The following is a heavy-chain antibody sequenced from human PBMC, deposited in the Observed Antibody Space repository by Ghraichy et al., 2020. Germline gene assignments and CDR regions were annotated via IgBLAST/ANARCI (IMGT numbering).Heavy chain of an antibody. D-gene: IGHD2-2*02. CDR2: IYTSGST. V-gene: IGHV4-61*02. CDR3: ARGTRVPATAIPDAFDI. J-gene: IGHJ3*02. Sequence: SETLSLTCTVSGGSISSGSYYWSWIRQPAGKGLEWIGRIYTSGSTNYNPSLKSRVTISVDPSKNQFSLKLSSVTAADTAVYYCARGTRVPATAIPDAFDIWGQGTMVTVSS. CDR1: GGSISSGSYY.